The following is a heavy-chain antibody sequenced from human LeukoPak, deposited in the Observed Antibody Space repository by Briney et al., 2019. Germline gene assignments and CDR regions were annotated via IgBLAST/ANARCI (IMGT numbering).Heavy chain of an antibody. CDR1: GYIFTDYF. V-gene: IGHV1-2*02. CDR2: INPSGGT. Sequence: GASVKVSCKASGYIFTDYFIHWVRQAPGQGLEWMGWINPSGGTNYAQNFQGRVTMTRDTSISTAYMELSSLRSDDTAVYYCARPSYCATDCYYYFDYWGQGTLVTVS. CDR3: ARPSYCATDCYYYFDY. D-gene: IGHD2-21*02. J-gene: IGHJ4*02.